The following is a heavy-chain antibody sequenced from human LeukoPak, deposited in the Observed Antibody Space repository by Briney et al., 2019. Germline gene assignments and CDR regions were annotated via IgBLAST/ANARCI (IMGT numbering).Heavy chain of an antibody. CDR1: GYTFTGYY. CDR2: ISAYNGNT. J-gene: IGHJ4*02. CDR3: AVFVVVPAAISHYYFDY. Sequence: GESLKISCKGSGYTFTGYYMHWVRQAPGQGLEWMGWISAYNGNTNYAQKLQGRVTMTTDTSTSTAYMELRSLRSDDTAVYYCAVFVVVPAAISHYYFDYWGQGTLVTVSS. V-gene: IGHV1-18*04. D-gene: IGHD2-2*01.